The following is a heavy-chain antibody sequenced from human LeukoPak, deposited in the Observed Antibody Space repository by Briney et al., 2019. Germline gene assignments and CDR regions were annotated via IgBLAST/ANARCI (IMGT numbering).Heavy chain of an antibody. CDR1: GFTFSSYS. CDR2: IKQDGSEK. J-gene: IGHJ4*02. CDR3: ARGVLTAAGTFDY. D-gene: IGHD6-13*01. V-gene: IGHV3-7*01. Sequence: GGSLRLSCAASGFTFSSYSMNWVRQAPGKGLEWVTNIKQDGSEKYYVDSVRGRFTISRDNAKNSLYLQMNSLRVEDTAVYYCARGVLTAAGTFDYWGQGTLVTVSS.